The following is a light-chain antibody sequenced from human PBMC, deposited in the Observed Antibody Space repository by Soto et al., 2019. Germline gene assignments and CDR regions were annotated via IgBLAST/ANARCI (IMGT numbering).Light chain of an antibody. V-gene: IGKV1-27*01. J-gene: IGKJ1*01. CDR1: QGISDY. CDR3: QKYTGAPWT. CDR2: SAS. Sequence: DIQMTQSPSSLSASVGDRVTITCRASQGISDYLAWYQQKPGKVPKLLIHSASTLQSGVPSRFSGSGSGTDFTLTISSLQPEDVATYYCQKYTGAPWTFGQGTKVEIK.